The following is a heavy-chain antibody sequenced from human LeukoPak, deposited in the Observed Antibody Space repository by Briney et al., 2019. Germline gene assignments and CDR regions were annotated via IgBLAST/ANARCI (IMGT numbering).Heavy chain of an antibody. D-gene: IGHD2-15*01. J-gene: IGHJ4*02. CDR3: AKRVVGSYD. Sequence: GGSLRLSCAASGFIFSSYAMAWVRQAPGEGLEWVSAISGSGSSTYYADSVKGRFTISRDNSKNTLYLQMNSLRAEDSALYYCAKRVVGSYDWGQGTLVTVSS. CDR1: GFIFSSYA. CDR2: ISGSGSST. V-gene: IGHV3-23*01.